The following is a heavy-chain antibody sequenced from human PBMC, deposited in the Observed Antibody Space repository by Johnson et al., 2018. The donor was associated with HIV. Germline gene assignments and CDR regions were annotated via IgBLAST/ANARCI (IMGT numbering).Heavy chain of an antibody. V-gene: IGHV3-66*01. Sequence: MQLVESGGGLVQPGGSLRLSCAASGFTVSSNYMSWVRQAPGKGLEWVSVIYSGGSTYYADSVKGRFTISRDNSKNTLYLQMNSLRAEDTAVYYCARDSNRDAFDIWGQGTMVTVSS. D-gene: IGHD2-8*01. CDR1: GFTVSSNY. J-gene: IGHJ3*02. CDR2: IYSGGST. CDR3: ARDSNRDAFDI.